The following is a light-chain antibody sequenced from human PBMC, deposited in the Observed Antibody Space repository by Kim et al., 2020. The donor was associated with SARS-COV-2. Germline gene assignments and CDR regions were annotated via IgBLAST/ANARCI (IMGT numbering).Light chain of an antibody. CDR1: SLRSYY. Sequence: SSELTQDPAVSVALGQTVRITCQGDSLRSYYASWYQQKPGQAPVLVIYGKNSRPSGIPDRFSGSSSGNTASLTITGAQAEDEADYYCNSRDSSGNHHVVFGGGTQLTVL. J-gene: IGLJ2*01. CDR2: GKN. CDR3: NSRDSSGNHHVV. V-gene: IGLV3-19*01.